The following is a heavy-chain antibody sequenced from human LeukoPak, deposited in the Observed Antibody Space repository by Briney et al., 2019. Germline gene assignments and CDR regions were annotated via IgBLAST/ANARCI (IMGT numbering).Heavy chain of an antibody. CDR3: ARGPDCSITSCYLYYYYYYMDV. CDR1: GGTFSSYA. D-gene: IGHD2-2*01. CDR2: IFPIFGTA. V-gene: IGHV1-69*13. Sequence: ASVKVSCKASGGTFSSYAISWVRQAPGQGREWMGGIFPIFGTANYAQKFQGRVTITADESTSTAYMELSSLRSEDTAAYYCARGPDCSITSCYLYYYYYYMDVWGKGTTVTVSS. J-gene: IGHJ6*03.